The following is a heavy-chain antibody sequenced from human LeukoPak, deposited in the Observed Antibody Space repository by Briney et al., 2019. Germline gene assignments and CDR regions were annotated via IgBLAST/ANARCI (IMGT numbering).Heavy chain of an antibody. D-gene: IGHD6-19*01. J-gene: IGHJ6*02. Sequence: KPGGSLSLSCAASGFTFTNAWMTWVRQAPGKGLEWVGRIKSKTDGGTIDYAAPVQGRVTISRDDSKTTVYLQMNSLKTEDTAMYYCTTLASGKYGIDVWGQGVTVTVSS. CDR2: IKSKTDGGTI. CDR1: GFTFTNAW. CDR3: TTLASGKYGIDV. V-gene: IGHV3-15*01.